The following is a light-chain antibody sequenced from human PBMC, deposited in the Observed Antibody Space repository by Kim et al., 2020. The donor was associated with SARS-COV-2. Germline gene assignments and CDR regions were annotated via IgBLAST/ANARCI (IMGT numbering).Light chain of an antibody. J-gene: IGLJ3*02. CDR3: QSYDNSLRGWV. CDR2: RNS. CDR1: SPNTGADYD. V-gene: IGLV1-40*01. Sequence: RVTTACTGSSPNTGADYDVHWYQHLAGTGPKLLIYRNSNRPSGVPDRFSGSKSGTSASLAITGLQAEDEADYYCQSYDNSLRGWVFGGGTKLTVL.